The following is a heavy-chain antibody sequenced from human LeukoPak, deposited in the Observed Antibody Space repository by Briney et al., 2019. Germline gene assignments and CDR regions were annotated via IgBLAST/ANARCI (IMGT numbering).Heavy chain of an antibody. CDR3: ARTVLGDYFDY. D-gene: IGHD3-16*01. CDR1: GFSFSAYP. J-gene: IGHJ4*02. V-gene: IGHV3-23*01. Sequence: GGSLRLSCAASGFSFSAYPMGWVRQAPGKGLQWLSGISASGDVTFHADRVKGRFAISRDNSKNTLYLQMNSLRAEDTAVYYCARTVLGDYFDYWGQGTLVTVSS. CDR2: ISASGDVT.